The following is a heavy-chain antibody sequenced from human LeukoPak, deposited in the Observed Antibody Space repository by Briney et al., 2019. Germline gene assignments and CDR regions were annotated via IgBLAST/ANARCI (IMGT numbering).Heavy chain of an antibody. CDR2: ISGSGSHA. CDR3: GSGPVGTTVP. Sequence: GGSLRLSCAASGFSFGSYAMGWTRQAPGQGLEWVSAISGSGSHANYAESVRGRFTISRDNSKNTLYLQMHSLIAADTAVYYCGSGPVGTTVPWGQGTLVTVSS. V-gene: IGHV3-23*01. D-gene: IGHD1-1*01. CDR1: GFSFGSYA. J-gene: IGHJ5*02.